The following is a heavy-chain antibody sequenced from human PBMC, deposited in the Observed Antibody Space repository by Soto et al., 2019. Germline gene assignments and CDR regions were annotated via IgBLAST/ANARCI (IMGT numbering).Heavy chain of an antibody. CDR2: INPNSGGT. J-gene: IGHJ4*02. CDR1: GYTFTGYY. V-gene: IGHV1-2*02. CDR3: ARDSAPTYHDY. Sequence: ASVKVSCKASGYTFTGYYMHWVRQAPGQGLEWMGWINPNSGGTSYAQKFQGRVTMTRDTSISTAYMELSRLRSDDTAVYYCARDSAPTYHDYWGQGTPVTVSS. D-gene: IGHD2-2*01.